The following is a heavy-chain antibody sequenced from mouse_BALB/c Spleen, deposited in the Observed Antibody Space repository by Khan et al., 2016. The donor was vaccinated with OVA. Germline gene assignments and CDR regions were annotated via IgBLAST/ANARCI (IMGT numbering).Heavy chain of an antibody. V-gene: IGHV9-1*02. J-gene: IGHJ2*01. CDR3: ARDGRSLDY. CDR1: GYTFTNYG. CDR2: INTYTGEP. D-gene: IGHD1-1*01. Sequence: QIQLVQSGPELKKPGETVKISCKASGYTFTNYGMNWVKQAPGKGLKWMGWINTYTGEPSYADDFKGRFAFSLETSASTASLQINTLKNEDMATYFCARDGRSLDYWGQGTTLTVSS.